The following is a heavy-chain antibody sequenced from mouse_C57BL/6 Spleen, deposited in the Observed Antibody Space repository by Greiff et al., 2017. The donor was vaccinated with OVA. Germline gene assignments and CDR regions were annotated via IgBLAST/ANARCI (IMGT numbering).Heavy chain of an antibody. CDR3: ASSLYYDYDVWFAY. CDR2: INPSNGGT. V-gene: IGHV1-53*01. CDR1: GYTFTSYW. D-gene: IGHD2-4*01. J-gene: IGHJ3*01. Sequence: QVQLQQPGTELVKPGASVKLSCKASGYTFTSYWMHWVKQRPGQGLEWIGNINPSNGGTNYNEKFKSKATLTVDKSSSTAYMQLSSLTSEDSAVYYGASSLYYDYDVWFAYWGQGTLVTVSA.